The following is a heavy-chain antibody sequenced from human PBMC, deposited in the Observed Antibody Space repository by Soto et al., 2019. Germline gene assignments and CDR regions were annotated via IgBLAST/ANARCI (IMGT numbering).Heavy chain of an antibody. CDR3: ARRAGSRYSSSWLPSYYYYYGMDV. Sequence: PEGALRRSCAASGFTFSDYYMSWIRQAPGKGLEWVSYISSSGSTIYYADSVKGRFTISRDNAKNSLYLQMNSLRAEDTAVYYCARRAGSRYSSSWLPSYYYYYGMDVWGQGTTVTVSS. CDR2: ISSSGSTI. J-gene: IGHJ6*02. D-gene: IGHD6-13*01. V-gene: IGHV3-11*01. CDR1: GFTFSDYY.